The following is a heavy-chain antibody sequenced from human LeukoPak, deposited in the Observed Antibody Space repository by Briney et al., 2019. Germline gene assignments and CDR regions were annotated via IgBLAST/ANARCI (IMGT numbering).Heavy chain of an antibody. D-gene: IGHD2/OR15-2a*01. CDR1: GFTIGPYA. CDR3: ATWAFYHNLDV. J-gene: IGHJ6*02. V-gene: IGHV3-43*02. CDR2: IKADGSGT. Sequence: PGGALRLSCAASGFTIGPYAMYWVRQGPGRGLEWVSVIKADGSGTFYADSVRGRFTPSRDNSKNSLYLQINSLTSEDTALYYCATWAFYHNLDVWGQGTTVIVSS.